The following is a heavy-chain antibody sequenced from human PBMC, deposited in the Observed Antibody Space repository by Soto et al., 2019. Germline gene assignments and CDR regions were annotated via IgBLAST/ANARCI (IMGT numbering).Heavy chain of an antibody. V-gene: IGHV3-9*01. CDR3: AKGGNRFLEWLFFY. Sequence: GGSLRLSCAASGFTFDDYAMHWVRQAPGKGLEWVSGISWNSGSIGYADSVKGRFTISRDNAKNSLYLQMNSLRAEDTALYYCAKGGNRFLEWLFFYWGQGTLVTVSS. CDR1: GFTFDDYA. CDR2: ISWNSGSI. J-gene: IGHJ4*02. D-gene: IGHD3-3*01.